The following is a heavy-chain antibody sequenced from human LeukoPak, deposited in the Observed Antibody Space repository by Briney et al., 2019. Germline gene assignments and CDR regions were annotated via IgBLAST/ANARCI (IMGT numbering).Heavy chain of an antibody. V-gene: IGHV4-30-2*01. CDR1: GGSISSGGYS. D-gene: IGHD3-3*01. J-gene: IGHJ5*02. CDR3: ARGRSDFWSGYYPTFDP. Sequence: PSQTLSLTCAVSGGSISSGGYSWSWLRQPPGKGLEWIGYIYHSGSTYYNPSLKSRVTISVDRSKNQFSLKLSSVTAADTAVYYCARGRSDFWSGYYPTFDPWGQGTLVTVSS. CDR2: IYHSGST.